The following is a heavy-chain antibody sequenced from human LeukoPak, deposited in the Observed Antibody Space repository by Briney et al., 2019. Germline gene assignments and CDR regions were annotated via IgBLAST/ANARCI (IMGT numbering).Heavy chain of an antibody. Sequence: SETLSLTCTVSGGSISSYYWSWIRQPPGKGLEWVGYIYYSGSTNYNPSLKSRVTISVDTSKDQFSLKLSSVTAADTAVYYCARAKGSDYVWGSFSEYFDYWGQGTLVTVSS. J-gene: IGHJ4*02. CDR1: GGSISSYY. CDR3: ARAKGSDYVWGSFSEYFDY. V-gene: IGHV4-59*01. D-gene: IGHD3-16*01. CDR2: IYYSGST.